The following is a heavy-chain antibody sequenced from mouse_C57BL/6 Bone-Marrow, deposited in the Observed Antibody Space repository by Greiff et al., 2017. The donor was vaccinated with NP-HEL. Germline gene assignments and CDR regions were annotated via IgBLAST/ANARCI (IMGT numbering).Heavy chain of an antibody. CDR2: IYPGSGST. CDR3: ARGIYYGYDDEAY. D-gene: IGHD2-2*01. V-gene: IGHV1-55*01. CDR1: GYTFTSYW. Sequence: QVQLQQPGAELVKPGASVKMSCKASGYTFTSYWITWVKQRPGQGLEWIGDIYPGSGSTNYNEKFKSKATLTVDTSSSTACLQLRSLPSEDSAVYFCARGIYYGYDDEAYWGQGTLVTVSA. J-gene: IGHJ3*01.